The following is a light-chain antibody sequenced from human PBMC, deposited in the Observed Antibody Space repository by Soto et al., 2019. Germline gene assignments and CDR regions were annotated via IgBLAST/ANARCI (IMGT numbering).Light chain of an antibody. CDR2: AAS. CDR3: QQSYSTPWT. J-gene: IGKJ1*01. Sequence: DIQMTQSPSSLSASVGDRVTITCRASQSISNYLNWYQQKPGKAPKLLIYAASSLQSGVPSRFSGSGSGTDLTITISSLQPEDFETYYCQQSYSTPWTFGQGTKVDIK. CDR1: QSISNY. V-gene: IGKV1-39*01.